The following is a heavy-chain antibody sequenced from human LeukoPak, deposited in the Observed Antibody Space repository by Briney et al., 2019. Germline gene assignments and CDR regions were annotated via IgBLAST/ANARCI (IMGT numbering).Heavy chain of an antibody. J-gene: IGHJ4*02. CDR2: ISGSGGST. CDR1: GFTFSTYA. Sequence: PGGSLRLSCVASGFTFSTYAMSWVRQAPGKGLEWVSVISGSGGSTYYADSVKGRFTISRDNSKNTLFLQMNSLRAEDTAVYYCTRAEAAACTRVPWGYWGQGTLVTVSS. D-gene: IGHD6-25*01. V-gene: IGHV3-23*01. CDR3: TRAEAAACTRVPWGY.